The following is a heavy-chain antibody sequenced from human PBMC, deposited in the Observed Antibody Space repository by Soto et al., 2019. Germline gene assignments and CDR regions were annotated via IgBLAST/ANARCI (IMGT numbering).Heavy chain of an antibody. CDR1: GGSISNGGYY. CDR2: IYYSGST. J-gene: IGHJ3*02. D-gene: IGHD2-15*01. CDR3: ARYCSGGSCYTGAFDI. V-gene: IGHV4-31*03. Sequence: PSETLSLTCTVSGGSISNGGYYWSWIRQHPGKGLEWIGYIYYSGSTYYNPSLKSRVTISVDTSKNQFSLKLSSVTAADTAVYYCARYCSGGSCYTGAFDIWGQGTMVTVSS.